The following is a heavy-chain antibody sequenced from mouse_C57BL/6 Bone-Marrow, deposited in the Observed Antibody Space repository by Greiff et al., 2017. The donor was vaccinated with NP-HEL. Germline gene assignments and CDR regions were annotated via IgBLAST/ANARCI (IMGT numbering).Heavy chain of an antibody. D-gene: IGHD4-1*01. Sequence: VQLQQSGPELVKPGASVKLSCKASGYTFTSYEINWVKQRPGQGLEWIGWIYPRDGSNKYNEKFKGKATLTVDTSSSTAYMELHSLTSEDSAVYFCARGKITGFDYWGQGTTLTVSS. V-gene: IGHV1-85*01. CDR2: IYPRDGSN. J-gene: IGHJ2*01. CDR1: GYTFTSYE. CDR3: ARGKITGFDY.